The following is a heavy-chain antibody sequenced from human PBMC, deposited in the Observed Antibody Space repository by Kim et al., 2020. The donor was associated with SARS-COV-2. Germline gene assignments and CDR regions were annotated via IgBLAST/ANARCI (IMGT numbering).Heavy chain of an antibody. Sequence: SETLSLTCNVSGGSISSSSYFWGWIRQPPGKELEWLGTIYYNGNTYYKPSLKSRVTISVDTSVNQFSLKLRSVTAADTAVYYCATYIAAHGAAFDIWGQGTLVTVSS. CDR3: ATYIAAHGAAFDI. CDR1: GGSISSSSYF. J-gene: IGHJ3*02. CDR2: IYYNGNT. D-gene: IGHD6-13*01. V-gene: IGHV4-39*01.